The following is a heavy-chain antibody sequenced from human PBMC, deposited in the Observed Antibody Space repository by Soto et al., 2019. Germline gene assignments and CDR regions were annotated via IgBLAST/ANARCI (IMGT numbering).Heavy chain of an antibody. Sequence: ASVKVSCKASGYTFTSYYMHWVRQAPGQGLEWMGIINPDGGSTRYAPNFQGRVTMTRDTSTSTVYMELSSPRSEDTAVYYCAKAPRGGVIINTFSAQIDSWGQGTLVTVSS. CDR1: GYTFTSYY. J-gene: IGHJ4*02. D-gene: IGHD3-3*01. CDR3: AKAPRGGVIINTFSAQIDS. V-gene: IGHV1-46*01. CDR2: INPDGGST.